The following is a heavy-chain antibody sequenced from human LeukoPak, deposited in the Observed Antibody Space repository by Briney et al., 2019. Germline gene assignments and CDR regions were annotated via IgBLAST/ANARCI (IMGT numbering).Heavy chain of an antibody. D-gene: IGHD6-6*01. CDR1: GGSFSGYY. CDR3: ARGQLAYAFDI. Sequence: PSETLSLTCAVYGGSFSGYYWSWIRQPPGKGLEWIGETNHSGSTNYNPSLKSRVTISVDTSKNQFSLKLSSVTAADTAVYYCARGQLAYAFDIWGQGTMVTVSS. CDR2: TNHSGST. J-gene: IGHJ3*02. V-gene: IGHV4-34*01.